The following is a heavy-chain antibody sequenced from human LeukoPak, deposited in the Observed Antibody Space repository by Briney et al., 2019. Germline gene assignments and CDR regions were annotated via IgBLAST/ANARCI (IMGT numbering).Heavy chain of an antibody. Sequence: LSETLSLTCSVSGGSISSYYWSWVRQPPGKGLEWIGYISYSGSTNYNPSLKSRVTISLDTSKNQFSLRLSSMTAADTAVYYCARVVVPTNFDYWGQGTLVSVSS. V-gene: IGHV4-59*01. CDR2: ISYSGST. CDR3: ARVVVPTNFDY. D-gene: IGHD2-2*01. CDR1: GGSISSYY. J-gene: IGHJ4*02.